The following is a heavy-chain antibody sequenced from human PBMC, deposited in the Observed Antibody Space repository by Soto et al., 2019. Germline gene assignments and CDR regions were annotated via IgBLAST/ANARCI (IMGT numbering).Heavy chain of an antibody. CDR1: GYTFTSYA. CDR3: AREPMITFGGVRTYYGMDV. CDR2: ISAYNGNT. V-gene: IGHV1-18*04. Sequence: ASVKVSCKASGYTFTSYAISWVRQAPGQGLEWMGWISAYNGNTNYAQQLQGRVTMTTDTSTSTAYMELRSLRSDDTAVYYCAREPMITFGGVRTYYGMDVLGQGTTVTVSS. D-gene: IGHD3-16*01. J-gene: IGHJ6*02.